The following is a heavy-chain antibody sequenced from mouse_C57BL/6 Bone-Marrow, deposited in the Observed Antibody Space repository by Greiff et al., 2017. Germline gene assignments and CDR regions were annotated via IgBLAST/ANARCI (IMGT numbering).Heavy chain of an antibody. V-gene: IGHV1-82*01. CDR3: AGYLDY. Sequence: QVQLQQSGPELVKPGASVKISCKASGYAFSSSWMNWVQQRPGKGLEWIGRIYPGDGDTNYNGKFKGKATLTADKASSTAYMQLSSLTSEDSAVYFCAGYLDYWGQGTSVTVSS. CDR1: GYAFSSSW. CDR2: IYPGDGDT. J-gene: IGHJ4*01.